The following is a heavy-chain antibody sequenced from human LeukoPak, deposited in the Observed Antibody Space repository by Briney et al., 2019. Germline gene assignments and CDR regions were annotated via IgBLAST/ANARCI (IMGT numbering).Heavy chain of an antibody. CDR3: AKSDKWEPDY. CDR1: GFTFSRYG. D-gene: IGHD1-26*01. J-gene: IGHJ4*02. V-gene: IGHV3-30*18. Sequence: PGGSLRLSRAASGFTFSRYGMHWVRQAPGKGLEWVAVISYDGSNKYYADSVKGRFTISRDNSKNTLYLQMNSLRAEDTAVYYCAKSDKWEPDYWGQGTLVTVSS. CDR2: ISYDGSNK.